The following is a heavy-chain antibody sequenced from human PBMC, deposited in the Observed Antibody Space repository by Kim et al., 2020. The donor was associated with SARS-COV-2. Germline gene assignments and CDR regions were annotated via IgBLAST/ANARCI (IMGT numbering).Heavy chain of an antibody. CDR2: ISGNSVST. Sequence: GGSLRLSCAASGFTFSSYAMSWVRQAPGKGLEWVSAISGNSVSTFYADSVKGRFTISRDNSKNTLYLQLNSLRVDDTAVYYCVKDLSGPAKVHWGQGTLGTVSS. CDR3: VKDLSGPAKVH. V-gene: IGHV3-23*01. D-gene: IGHD3-10*01. CDR1: GFTFSSYA. J-gene: IGHJ4*02.